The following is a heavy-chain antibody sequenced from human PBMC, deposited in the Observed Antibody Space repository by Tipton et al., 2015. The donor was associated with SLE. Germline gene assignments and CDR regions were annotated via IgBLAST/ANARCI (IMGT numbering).Heavy chain of an antibody. Sequence: QLVQSGAEVKKPGASVKVSCKASGYTFTSYYMHWVRQAPGQGLEWMGIINPSGGSTSYAQKFQGRVTMTRETSTSTVYMELSSLRSEDTAVYYCARDQGDDILTGYSYMDVWGKGTTVTVSS. CDR1: GYTFTSYY. J-gene: IGHJ6*03. V-gene: IGHV1-46*01. CDR3: ARDQGDDILTGYSYMDV. CDR2: INPSGGST. D-gene: IGHD3-9*01.